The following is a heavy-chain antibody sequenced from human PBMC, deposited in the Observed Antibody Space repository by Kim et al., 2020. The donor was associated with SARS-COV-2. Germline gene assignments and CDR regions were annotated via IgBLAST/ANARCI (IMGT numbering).Heavy chain of an antibody. CDR1: GFTFSSYA. CDR3: ASNTVLTGYYASVHHQPDYYNGMVV. V-gene: IGHV3-30-3*01. D-gene: IGHD3-9*01. J-gene: IGHJ6*02. CDR2: ISYDGSNK. Sequence: GGSLILSCAASGFTFSSYAMHWVRQAPGKGLEWVAVISYDGSNKYYADSVKGRFTISRDNSKNTLYLQMNSLRAEDTAVYYCASNTVLTGYYASVHHQPDYYNGMVVWDEGTTVTVSS.